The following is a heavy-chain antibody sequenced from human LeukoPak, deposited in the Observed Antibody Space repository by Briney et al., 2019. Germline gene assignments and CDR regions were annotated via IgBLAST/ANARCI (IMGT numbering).Heavy chain of an antibody. CDR1: GGSISSYY. Sequence: PSETLSLTCTVSGGSISSYYWSWIRQPPGKGLEWIGYIYYSGSTNYNPSLKSRVTISVDTSKNQFSLKLSSVTAAAPAVYYFGAVGRRSYNNYYYYMDVWGKGTTVTISS. D-gene: IGHD5-24*01. V-gene: IGHV4-59*01. CDR3: GAVGRRSYNNYYYYMDV. J-gene: IGHJ6*03. CDR2: IYYSGST.